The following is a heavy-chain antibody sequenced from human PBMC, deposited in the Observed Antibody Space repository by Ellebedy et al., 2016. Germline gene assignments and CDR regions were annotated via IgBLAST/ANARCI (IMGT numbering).Heavy chain of an antibody. Sequence: GESLKISCAASGFTFSSYSMNWVRQAPGKGLEWVSSISSSSSTIYYADSVKGRFTISRDNAKNSLYLQMNSLRAEDTAVYYCARDPLFGPAIGELLPENPGGVIYYGMDVWGQGTTVTVSS. CDR3: ARDPLFGPAIGELLPENPGGVIYYGMDV. V-gene: IGHV3-48*01. J-gene: IGHJ6*02. CDR2: ISSSSSTI. CDR1: GFTFSSYS. D-gene: IGHD3-10*01.